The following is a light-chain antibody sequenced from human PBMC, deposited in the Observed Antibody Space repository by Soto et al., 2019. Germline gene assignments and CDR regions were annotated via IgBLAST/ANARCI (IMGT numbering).Light chain of an antibody. CDR2: SAS. CDR1: RGIGNA. V-gene: IGKV1-27*01. J-gene: IGKJ1*01. Sequence: DIQMTQSPSSLSASVGDRVTITCRPSRGIGNALAWYQQKPGTVPKLLIHSASTLQSGVPSRFSGSGSGTDFTLTISSLQSEDFASYFCQHTFNSPPWTFGQGTKVDIK. CDR3: QHTFNSPPWT.